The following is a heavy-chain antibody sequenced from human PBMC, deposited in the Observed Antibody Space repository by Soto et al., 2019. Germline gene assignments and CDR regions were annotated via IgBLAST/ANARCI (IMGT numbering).Heavy chain of an antibody. CDR3: AREGYGDYGAPDWYFDL. CDR1: GFTFSSYG. CDR2: IWYDGSNK. Sequence: PGGSLRLSCAASGFTFSSYGMHWVRQAPGKGLEWVAVIWYDGSNKYYADSVKGRFTISRDNSKNTLYLQMNSLRAEDTAVYYCAREGYGDYGAPDWYFDLWGRGTLVTVSS. V-gene: IGHV3-33*01. D-gene: IGHD4-17*01. J-gene: IGHJ2*01.